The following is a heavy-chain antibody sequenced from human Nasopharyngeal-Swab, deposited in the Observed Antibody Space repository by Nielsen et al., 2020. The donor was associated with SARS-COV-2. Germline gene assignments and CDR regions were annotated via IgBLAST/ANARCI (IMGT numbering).Heavy chain of an antibody. CDR3: ARGNGLYCGGGNCYAVDPFEI. CDR1: GFTFSSFE. J-gene: IGHJ3*02. CDR2: IDTTGDT. D-gene: IGHD2-15*01. V-gene: IGHV3-13*01. Sequence: GESLKISCAASGFTFSSFEMHWVRQVSGKGLEWVPAIDTTGDTYYPDSVKGRFTISRENAKNSLFLQINSLRVEDTALYYCARGNGLYCGGGNCYAVDPFEIWGQGTMVTVSS.